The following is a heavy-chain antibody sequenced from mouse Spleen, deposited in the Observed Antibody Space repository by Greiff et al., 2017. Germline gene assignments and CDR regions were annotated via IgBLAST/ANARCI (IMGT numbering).Heavy chain of an antibody. D-gene: IGHD3-2*01. J-gene: IGHJ2*01. V-gene: IGHV1-50*01. Sequence: VQLQQPGAELVKPGASVKLSCKASGYTFTSYWMQWVKQRPGKGLEWIGEIDPSDSYTNYTQKFKGKATLTVDTSSSTAYMQLSSLTSEDSAVYYCARTARATFLDYWGQGTTLTVSS. CDR2: IDPSDSYT. CDR3: ARTARATFLDY. CDR1: GYTFTSYW.